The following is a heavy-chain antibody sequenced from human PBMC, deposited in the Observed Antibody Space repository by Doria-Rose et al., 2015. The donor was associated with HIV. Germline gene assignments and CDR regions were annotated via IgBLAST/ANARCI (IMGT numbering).Heavy chain of an antibody. CDR1: GVSLSSPGMG. CDR2: IFSDDER. Sequence: KESGPVLVKPTETLTLTCTVSGVSLSSPGMGVSWIRQPPGKALEWLANIFSDDERSYKTSLKSRLTISRGTSKSQVVLTMTDMDPVDTATYYCARIESSRWYHKYYFDFWGQGTLVIVS. J-gene: IGHJ4*01. CDR3: ARIESSRWYHKYYFDF. D-gene: IGHD6-13*01. V-gene: IGHV2-26*01.